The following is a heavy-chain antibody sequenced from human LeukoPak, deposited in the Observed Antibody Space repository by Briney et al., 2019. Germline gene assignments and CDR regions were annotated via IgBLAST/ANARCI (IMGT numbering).Heavy chain of an antibody. CDR3: ARWERHSSSLWYYFDY. CDR2: IIPIFGTA. J-gene: IGHJ4*02. D-gene: IGHD6-6*01. V-gene: IGHV1-69*05. Sequence: SVKVSCKASGGTFSSYAISWVRQAPGQGLEWMGGIIPIFGTANYAQKFQGRVTITTDESTSTAYMKLSSLRSEDTAVYYCARWERHSSSLWYYFDYWGQGTLVTVSS. CDR1: GGTFSSYA.